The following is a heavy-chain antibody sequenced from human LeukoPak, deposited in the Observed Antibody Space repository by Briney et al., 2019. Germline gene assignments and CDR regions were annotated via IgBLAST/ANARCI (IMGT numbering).Heavy chain of an antibody. J-gene: IGHJ3*02. CDR1: GFTFSGTA. Sequence: GGTLRLSCAASGFTFSGTAMSWVCPAPRQGLEWGSGISSNSGTTSYADSVKVRFTIYRANSKNRLYLRMNSLRAEDTAVYYCAKDRLSGSYYDGAFDIWGQGTMVTVSS. CDR2: ISSNSGTT. D-gene: IGHD1-26*01. CDR3: AKDRLSGSYYDGAFDI. V-gene: IGHV3-23*01.